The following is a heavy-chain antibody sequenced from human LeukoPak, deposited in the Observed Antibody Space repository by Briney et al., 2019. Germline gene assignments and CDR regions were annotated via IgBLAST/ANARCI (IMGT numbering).Heavy chain of an antibody. D-gene: IGHD6-19*01. CDR3: ARGYSSGSYYFDS. V-gene: IGHV3-11*04. CDR2: ISISGTTI. J-gene: IGHJ4*02. Sequence: GGSLRLSCAASAFTFSDYYMTWIRQAPGKGLEWVSYISISGTTIYYAESVKGRFTISRDNAKNSLYLQMNSLRAEDTAVYYCARGYSSGSYYFDSWGQGTLVTVTS. CDR1: AFTFSDYY.